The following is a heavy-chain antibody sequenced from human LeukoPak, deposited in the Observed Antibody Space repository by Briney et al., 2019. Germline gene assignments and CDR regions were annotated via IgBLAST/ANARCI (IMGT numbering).Heavy chain of an antibody. D-gene: IGHD6-13*01. J-gene: IGHJ4*02. CDR3: ARAGIAAAEFDY. Sequence: ASVKVSCKASGGTFSSYAISWVRQAPGQGLEWMGWMNPNSGNTGYAQKFQGRVTMTRNTSISTAYMELSSLRSEDTAVYYCARAGIAAAEFDYWGQGTLVTVSS. V-gene: IGHV1-8*02. CDR1: GGTFSSYA. CDR2: MNPNSGNT.